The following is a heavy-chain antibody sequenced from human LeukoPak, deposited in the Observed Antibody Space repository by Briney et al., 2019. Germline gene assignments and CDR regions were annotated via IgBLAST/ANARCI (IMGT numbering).Heavy chain of an antibody. D-gene: IGHD6-19*01. CDR3: ATAASSGWYVYDY. J-gene: IGHJ4*02. CDR1: GYTFTDYY. CDR2: VDPEDGET. Sequence: ASVKVSCKVSGYTFTDYYMHWVQQAPGKGLGWMGLVDPEDGETIYAEKFQGRVTITADTSTDTAYMELSSLRSEDTAVYYCATAASSGWYVYDYWGQGTLVTVSS. V-gene: IGHV1-69-2*01.